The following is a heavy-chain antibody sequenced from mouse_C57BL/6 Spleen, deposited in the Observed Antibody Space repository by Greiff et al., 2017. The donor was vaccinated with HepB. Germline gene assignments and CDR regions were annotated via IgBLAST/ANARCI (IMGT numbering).Heavy chain of an antibody. V-gene: IGHV1-15*01. D-gene: IGHD1-1*01. CDR1: GYTFTDYE. J-gene: IGHJ2*01. CDR3: TRYNYGSSWDY. CDR2: IDPETGGT. Sequence: VQLQQSGAELVRPGASVTLSCKASGYTFTDYEMHWVKQTPVHGLEWIGAIDPETGGTAYNQKFKGKAILTADKSSSTAYMELRSLTSEDSAVYYCTRYNYGSSWDYWGQGTTLTVSS.